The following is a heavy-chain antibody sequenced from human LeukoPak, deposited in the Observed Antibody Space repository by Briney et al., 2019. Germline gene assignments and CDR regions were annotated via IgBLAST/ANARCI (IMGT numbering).Heavy chain of an antibody. CDR2: IYYSWST. J-gene: IGHJ4*02. V-gene: IGHV4-39*01. CDR1: GGSISSSIYS. Sequence: KSSETLSLTCTVSGGSISSSIYSWGWIRQPPGKGLERIGSIYYSWSTYYNPSLKSRVTISVDTSKNQFSLKLSSVTDADTAVYYCERGRPRPDYWGQGTLVTVSS. CDR3: ERGRPRPDY.